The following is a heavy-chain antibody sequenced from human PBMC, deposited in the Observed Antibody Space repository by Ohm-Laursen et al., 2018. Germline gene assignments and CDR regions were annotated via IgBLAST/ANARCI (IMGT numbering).Heavy chain of an antibody. CDR2: ISWNSGSM. D-gene: IGHD6-19*01. CDR3: AKADSIAVAGNVPTLFDP. V-gene: IGHV3-9*01. CDR1: GFTFDAYA. J-gene: IGHJ5*02. Sequence: SLRLSCTASGFTFDAYAMHWVRQAPGKGLEWVSGISWNSGSMGYADSVKGRFTISRDNAKNSLYLQMNSLRAEDTALYYCAKADSIAVAGNVPTLFDPWGQGTLVTVSS.